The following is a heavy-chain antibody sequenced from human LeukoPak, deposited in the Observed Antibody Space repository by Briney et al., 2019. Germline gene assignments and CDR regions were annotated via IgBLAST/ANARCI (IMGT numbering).Heavy chain of an antibody. D-gene: IGHD6-19*01. J-gene: IGHJ4*02. CDR2: IWFDEKNK. CDR1: GFTFSKYG. Sequence: GGSLRLSCAASGFTFSKYGMHWVRQAPGKGLVWLAGIWFDEKNKYYADSVKGRFTISRDNSKNTLYLEMNSLRADDTAVYYCAKDRAVAGSDARYYFDYWGQGTLVTVSA. V-gene: IGHV3-33*06. CDR3: AKDRAVAGSDARYYFDY.